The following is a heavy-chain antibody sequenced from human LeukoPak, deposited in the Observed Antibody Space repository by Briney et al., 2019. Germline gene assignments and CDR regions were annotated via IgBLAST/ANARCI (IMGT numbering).Heavy chain of an antibody. CDR2: INPNSGGT. CDR3: AENYYDSSGYYFDY. CDR1: GYTFTGNY. D-gene: IGHD3-22*01. Sequence: ASVKVSCKASGYTFTGNYMHWVRQAPGQGLEWMGWINPNSGGTNYAQKFQGRVTMTRDTSISTAYMELSRLRSDDTAVYYCAENYYDSSGYYFDYWGQGTLVTVSS. V-gene: IGHV1-2*02. J-gene: IGHJ4*02.